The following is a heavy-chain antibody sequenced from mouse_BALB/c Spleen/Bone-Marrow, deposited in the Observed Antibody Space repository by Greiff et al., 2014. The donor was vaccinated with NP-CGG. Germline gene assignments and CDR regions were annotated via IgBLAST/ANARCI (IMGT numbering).Heavy chain of an antibody. D-gene: IGHD2-4*01. CDR2: ISSGGGT. CDR3: ARGGGLRGLYPMDY. V-gene: IGHV5-6-5*01. Sequence: EVQGVESGGGLVKPGGSLKLSCADSGFTFSSYAMSWGRQTPEKRLEWVASISSGGGTYYPASVKGRFTISRDNVRNILYLQMSSLRSEDTAMYYCARGGGLRGLYPMDYWGQGTSVTVSS. J-gene: IGHJ4*01. CDR1: GFTFSSYA.